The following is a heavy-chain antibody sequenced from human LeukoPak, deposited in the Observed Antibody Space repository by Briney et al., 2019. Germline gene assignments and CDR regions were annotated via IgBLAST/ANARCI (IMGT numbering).Heavy chain of an antibody. CDR3: TRDSSRGWFSVDH. D-gene: IGHD6-19*01. CDR2: FKPSDGST. V-gene: IGHV1-46*01. CDR1: AYPFTTYY. J-gene: IGHJ4*02. Sequence: ASVEVSCKTSAYPFTTYYIHWVRQAPGQGLEWMGGFKPSDGSTSYAQKFRGRLTMTRDTSTSTLYMDLSSLIFEDTAVYFCTRDSSRGWFSVDHWGQGTLVTVSS.